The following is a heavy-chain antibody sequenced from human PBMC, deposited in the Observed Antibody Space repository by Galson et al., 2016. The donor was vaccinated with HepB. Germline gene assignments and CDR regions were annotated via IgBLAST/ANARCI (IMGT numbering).Heavy chain of an antibody. V-gene: IGHV3-7*01. J-gene: IGHJ4*02. D-gene: IGHD3-10*01. CDR3: ARVSGMFASYFDY. Sequence: SLRLSCAASGFTFTNYWMSWVRQAPGKGLEWVANIKQDGSEQDYVDYVKGRFTISRDIAKNSLFLQMNSLRAEDTAVYFCARVSGMFASYFDYLGPGSPGHRL. CDR2: IKQDGSEQ. CDR1: GFTFTNYW.